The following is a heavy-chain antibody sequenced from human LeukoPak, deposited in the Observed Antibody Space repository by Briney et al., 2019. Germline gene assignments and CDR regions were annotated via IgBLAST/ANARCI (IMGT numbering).Heavy chain of an antibody. Sequence: SETLSLTCTVSGYSISSGYYWGWIRQPPGKGLEWIGEINHSGSTNYNPSLKSRVTISLDTSKNQFSLKLSSVTAADTAVYYCARPIVVVPLRAFDIWGQGTMVTVSS. CDR1: GYSISSGYY. CDR3: ARPIVVVPLRAFDI. J-gene: IGHJ3*02. V-gene: IGHV4-38-2*02. CDR2: INHSGST. D-gene: IGHD2-21*01.